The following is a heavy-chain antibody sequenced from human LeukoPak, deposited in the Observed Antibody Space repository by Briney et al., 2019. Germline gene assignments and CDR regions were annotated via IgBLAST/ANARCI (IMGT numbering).Heavy chain of an antibody. D-gene: IGHD4-23*01. Sequence: GASVKVSCKASGGTFSSYAISWVRQAPGQGLEWMGRIIPILGIANYAQKFQGRVTITADKSTSTAYMELSSLRSDDTAVYYCARDIVKYGGNSDYWGQGTLVTVSS. CDR3: ARDIVKYGGNSDY. CDR1: GGTFSSYA. J-gene: IGHJ4*02. CDR2: IIPILGIA. V-gene: IGHV1-69*04.